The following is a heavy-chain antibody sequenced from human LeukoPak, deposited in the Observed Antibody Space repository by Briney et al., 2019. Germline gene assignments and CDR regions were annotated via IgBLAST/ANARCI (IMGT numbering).Heavy chain of an antibody. CDR1: GFTFSSYG. Sequence: GALRLSCAASGFTFSSYGMSWVRQAPGKGPEWVSSMSGSGGRTYYADSVKGWFTISRDNSKYTMYLQMNSLRADDTAVYYCAKTPRPVWFGEGNYYNSYYMDVWGKGTTVTISS. D-gene: IGHD3-10*01. V-gene: IGHV3-23*01. J-gene: IGHJ6*03. CDR2: MSGSGGRT. CDR3: AKTPRPVWFGEGNYYNSYYMDV.